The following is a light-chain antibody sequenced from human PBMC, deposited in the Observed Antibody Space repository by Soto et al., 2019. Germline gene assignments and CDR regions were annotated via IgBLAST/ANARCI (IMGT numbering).Light chain of an antibody. CDR1: SSDIGGYNY. V-gene: IGLV2-14*03. CDR3: SSYTTRITLI. CDR2: EVS. J-gene: IGLJ2*01. Sequence: QSALTQPAAVSGSPGQSITISCIGTSSDIGGYNYVSWYQQHPGKAPKLIISEVSNRPSGVSDRFSGSKSGYTASLIISGLQAEDEADYYCSSYTTRITLIFGGGTKLTVL.